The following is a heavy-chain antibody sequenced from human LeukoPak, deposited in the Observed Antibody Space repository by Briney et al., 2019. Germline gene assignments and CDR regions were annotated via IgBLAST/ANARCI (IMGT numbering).Heavy chain of an antibody. V-gene: IGHV1-69*05. J-gene: IGHJ6*03. Sequence: SVKVSCKASGGTFSSYAISWVRQAPGQGLEWMGGIIPIFGTANYAQKFQGRVTITTDESTSTAYMELSSLRSEDTAVYYCARSCSSTSCQPYYYYYYYMDVWGKGTRSPSP. CDR3: ARSCSSTSCQPYYYYYYYMDV. CDR1: GGTFSSYA. D-gene: IGHD2-2*01. CDR2: IIPIFGTA.